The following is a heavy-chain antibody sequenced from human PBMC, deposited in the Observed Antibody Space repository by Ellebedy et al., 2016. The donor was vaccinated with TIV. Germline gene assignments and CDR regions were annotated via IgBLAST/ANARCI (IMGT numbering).Heavy chain of an antibody. CDR3: TTDDVVLYYYASGNYSAVDY. Sequence: GESLKISCAASGFTFSNAWMTWVRQAPGKGLECVGRIKSKIDGGTTDYAAPVKCRFTISRDDSKNMLILQMNSLNIEDTAVYYCTTDDVVLYYYASGNYSAVDYWGQGTVVTVSS. CDR2: IKSKIDGGTT. CDR1: GFTFSNAW. V-gene: IGHV3-15*01. D-gene: IGHD3-10*01. J-gene: IGHJ4*02.